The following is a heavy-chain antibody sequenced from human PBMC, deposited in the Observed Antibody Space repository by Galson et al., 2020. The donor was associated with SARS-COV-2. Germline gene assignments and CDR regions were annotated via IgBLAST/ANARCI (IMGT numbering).Heavy chain of an antibody. Sequence: ASVKVSCKASGYTFINYYMHWVRQAPGQGLEWMGRINHNSGDTNYAQKFQGRVTMTRDTSISTAYMELNRLSSDDTAVYFCASPGTYDTLDFWGHGTLVTV. V-gene: IGHV1-2*06. D-gene: IGHD3-22*01. CDR2: INHNSGDT. CDR3: ASPGTYDTLDF. CDR1: GYTFINYY. J-gene: IGHJ4*01.